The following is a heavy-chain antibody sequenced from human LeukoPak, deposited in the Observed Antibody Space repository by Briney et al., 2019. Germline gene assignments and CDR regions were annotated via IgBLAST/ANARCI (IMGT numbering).Heavy chain of an antibody. J-gene: IGHJ5*02. CDR1: GGSFSGYY. Sequence: SEPLSLTCAVYGGSFSGYYWSWIRQPPGKGLEWIGEINHSGSTNYNPSLKSRVTISVDTSKNQFSLKLSSMTAADTAVYYCAREIVVVVAATPTSNWFDPWGQGTLVTVPS. D-gene: IGHD2-15*01. CDR2: INHSGST. V-gene: IGHV4-34*01. CDR3: AREIVVVVAATPTSNWFDP.